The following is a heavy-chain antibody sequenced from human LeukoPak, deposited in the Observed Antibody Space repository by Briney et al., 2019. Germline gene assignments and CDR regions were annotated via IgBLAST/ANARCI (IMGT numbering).Heavy chain of an antibody. CDR3: ARIYGYSHDC. V-gene: IGHV3-33*01. J-gene: IGHJ4*02. CDR1: GYSFSSHG. D-gene: IGHD3-22*01. CDR2: VWHDGNKK. Sequence: GTSLRLSCAASGYSFSSHGMIWARQAPGKGLEWVALVWHDGNKKQYPESVKGRFTVSKDNSKNTVYLEINNLRAEDTAVYFCARIYGYSHDCWGQGTLVTVSS.